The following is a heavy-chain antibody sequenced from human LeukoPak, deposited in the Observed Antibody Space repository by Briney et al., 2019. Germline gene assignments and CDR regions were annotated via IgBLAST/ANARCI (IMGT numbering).Heavy chain of an antibody. CDR2: INPNSGGT. D-gene: IGHD3-10*01. Sequence: ASVKVSCKASGYTLTGYYMHWVRQAPGQGLEWMGWINPNSGGTNYAQKFQGRVTMTRDTSISTAYMELSRLRSDDTAVYYCARDGRGLWFGELYDWFDPWGQGTLVTVSS. CDR3: ARDGRGLWFGELYDWFDP. CDR1: GYTLTGYY. J-gene: IGHJ5*02. V-gene: IGHV1-2*02.